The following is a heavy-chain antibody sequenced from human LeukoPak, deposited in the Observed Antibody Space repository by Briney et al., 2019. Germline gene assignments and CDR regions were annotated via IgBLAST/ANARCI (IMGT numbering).Heavy chain of an antibody. Sequence: GGSLRLSCAASGFTFSSYGMHCVRQAPGKGLEWVAVISYDGSNKYYADSVKGRFTFSRDNSKNTLYLQMNSLRSEDTAVYYCAKVRGSASGWYHFDYWGQGTLVTVSS. CDR2: ISYDGSNK. CDR1: GFTFSSYG. D-gene: IGHD6-19*01. CDR3: AKVRGSASGWYHFDY. J-gene: IGHJ4*02. V-gene: IGHV3-30*18.